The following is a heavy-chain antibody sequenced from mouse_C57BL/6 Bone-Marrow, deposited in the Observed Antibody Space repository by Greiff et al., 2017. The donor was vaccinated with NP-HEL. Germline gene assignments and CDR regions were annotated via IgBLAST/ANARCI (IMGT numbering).Heavy chain of an antibody. CDR1: GYAFSSSW. J-gene: IGHJ3*01. CDR3: ARGAY. CDR2: IYPGDGDT. V-gene: IGHV1-80*01. Sequence: QVQLKQSGAELVKPGASVKISCKASGYAFSSSWMNWVKQRPGKGLEWIGQIYPGDGDTNYNGKFQDKASLTADKSSSTAYMQLSSLTSEDSAVYFCARGAYWGQGTLVTVSA.